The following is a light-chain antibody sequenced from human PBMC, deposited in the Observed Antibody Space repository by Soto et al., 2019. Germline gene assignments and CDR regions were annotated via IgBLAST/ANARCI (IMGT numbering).Light chain of an antibody. V-gene: IGKV1-5*01. CDR1: QSVSGW. CDR3: QQRYSTPVT. Sequence: EIKVTQSPSTVSASVGDTVTVTCRASQSVSGWLAWYQQKPGEAPKLLIYDASALPRGVPSRFSGSGSGTKFTLTISSLQPEDGATDDGQQRYSTPVTFCGVTKVDIK. J-gene: IGKJ4*01. CDR2: DAS.